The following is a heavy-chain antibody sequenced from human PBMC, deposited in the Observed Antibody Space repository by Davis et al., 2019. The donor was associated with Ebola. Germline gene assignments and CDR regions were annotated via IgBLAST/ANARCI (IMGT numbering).Heavy chain of an antibody. Sequence: GESLKISCAASGFTFSSYWMSWVRQAPGKGLEWVANIKQDGSEKYYVDSVKGRFTISRDNAKNSLYLQMNSLRAEDTGVYYCGRDRSLASWGQGTLVTVSS. D-gene: IGHD3-16*02. J-gene: IGHJ4*01. CDR2: IKQDGSEK. CDR1: GFTFSSYW. CDR3: GRDRSLAS. V-gene: IGHV3-7*03.